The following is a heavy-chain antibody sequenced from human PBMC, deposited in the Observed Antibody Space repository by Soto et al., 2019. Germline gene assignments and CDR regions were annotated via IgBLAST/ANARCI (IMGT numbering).Heavy chain of an antibody. CDR3: SKSGSSSGWYLDFDY. Sequence: EVQLLESGGGLVQPGGSLRLSCAASGFTFSSYAMSWVRQAPGKGLEWVSAISGSGGSTYYADSVKGRFTISRDNSKNTLYLQMNSLRAEDTAVYYCSKSGSSSGWYLDFDYWGQGTLVTVSS. CDR1: GFTFSSYA. CDR2: ISGSGGST. V-gene: IGHV3-23*01. D-gene: IGHD6-19*01. J-gene: IGHJ4*02.